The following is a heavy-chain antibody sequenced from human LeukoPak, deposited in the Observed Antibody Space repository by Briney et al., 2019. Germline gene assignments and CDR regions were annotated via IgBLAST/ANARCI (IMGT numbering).Heavy chain of an antibody. CDR1: GFTVSSNF. CDR2: IYGGGST. D-gene: IGHD6-19*01. J-gene: IGHJ4*02. V-gene: IGHV3-53*01. CDR3: ATWPGGWYGEDS. Sequence: GSLRLSCAASGFTVSSNFMSWVRQAPGKGLEWVSVIYGGGSTYYADSVKGRFTISRDTSKNMLHLQMNSLRAEDTAVYYCATWPGGWYGEDSWGQGTLVTVSS.